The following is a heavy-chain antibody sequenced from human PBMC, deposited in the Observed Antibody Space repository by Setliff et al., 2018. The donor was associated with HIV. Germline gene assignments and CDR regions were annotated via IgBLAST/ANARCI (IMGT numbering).Heavy chain of an antibody. CDR1: GFIFDDYA. D-gene: IGHD2-15*01. V-gene: IGHV3-43D*03. CDR3: AKETKFRGYCSGGYCPYHYYGMNV. CDR2: ISWDGGST. J-gene: IGHJ6*02. Sequence: PGGSLRLSCAASGFIFDDYAMHWVRQAPGKGLEWVSLISWDGGSTYYADSVKGRFTISRDNSKNSLYLQMNSLRAEDTALYYCAKETKFRGYCSGGYCPYHYYGMNVWGQGTTVTVSS.